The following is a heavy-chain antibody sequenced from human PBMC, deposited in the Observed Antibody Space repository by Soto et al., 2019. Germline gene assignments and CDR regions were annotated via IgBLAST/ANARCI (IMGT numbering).Heavy chain of an antibody. Sequence: TVFLTCTGSGCSVSNGEYYWRRIRQPPGKGLEWIGYIYYSGSTYYNPSLKSRVTISVDTSKNQFSLKLSSVTAADTAVYYCAMDYDSSGYYHARGQATLLTISA. J-gene: IGHJ4*02. CDR2: IYYSGST. D-gene: IGHD3-22*01. CDR1: GCSVSNGEYY. V-gene: IGHV4-30-4*01. CDR3: AMDYDSSGYYHA.